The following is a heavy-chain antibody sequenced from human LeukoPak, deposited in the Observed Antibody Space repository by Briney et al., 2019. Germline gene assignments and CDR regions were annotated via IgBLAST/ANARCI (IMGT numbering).Heavy chain of an antibody. CDR1: GYTFTGYY. CDR2: INPNSGGT. D-gene: IGHD3-22*01. J-gene: IGHJ4*02. V-gene: IGHV1-2*02. CDR3: AREFEYYYDSSGYSPFDY. Sequence: ASVKVSCKASGYTFTGYYMHWVRQAPGQGLEWMGWINPNSGGTNYAQKFQGRVTMTRDTSISTAYMELSRLRSDDTAVYYCAREFEYYYDSSGYSPFDYWGQGTLVTVSS.